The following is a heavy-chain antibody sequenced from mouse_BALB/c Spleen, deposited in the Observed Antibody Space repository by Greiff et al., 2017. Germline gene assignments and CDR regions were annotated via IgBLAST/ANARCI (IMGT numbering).Heavy chain of an antibody. Sequence: VQGVESGPGLVQPSQSLSITCTVSGFSLTSYGVHWVRQSPGKGLEWLGVIWSGGSTDYNAAFISRLSISKDNSKSQVFFKMNSLQANDTAIYYCARGGDGSSSFAYWGQGTLVTVSA. D-gene: IGHD1-1*01. V-gene: IGHV2-2*02. CDR2: IWSGGST. J-gene: IGHJ3*01. CDR1: GFSLTSYG. CDR3: ARGGDGSSSFAY.